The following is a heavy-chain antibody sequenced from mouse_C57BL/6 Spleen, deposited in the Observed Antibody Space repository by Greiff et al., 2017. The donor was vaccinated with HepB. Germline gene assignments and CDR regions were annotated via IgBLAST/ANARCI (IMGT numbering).Heavy chain of an antibody. CDR1: GYSITSGYY. CDR2: ISYDGSN. D-gene: IGHD2-2*01. V-gene: IGHV3-6*01. Sequence: ESGPGLVKPSQSLSLTCSVTGYSITSGYYWNWIRQFPGNKLEWMGYISYDGSNNYNPSLKNRISITRDTSKNQFFLKLNSVTTEDTATYYCAREGEWLRREDYAMDYWGQGTSVTVSS. J-gene: IGHJ4*01. CDR3: AREGEWLRREDYAMDY.